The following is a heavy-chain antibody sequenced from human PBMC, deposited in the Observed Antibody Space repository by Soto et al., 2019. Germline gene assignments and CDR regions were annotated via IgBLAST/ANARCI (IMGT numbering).Heavy chain of an antibody. V-gene: IGHV1-46*01. Sequence: ASVKVSCKASGYTFTSYYMHWVRQAPGQGLEWMGIINPSLKSRLSMSVDTSKNQFSLNLNSVTAADTAVYYCARAAPSRISSYGMDVWGQGTTVTVSS. D-gene: IGHD6-6*01. CDR1: GYTFTSYY. CDR2: INP. J-gene: IGHJ6*02. CDR3: ARAAPSRISSYGMDV.